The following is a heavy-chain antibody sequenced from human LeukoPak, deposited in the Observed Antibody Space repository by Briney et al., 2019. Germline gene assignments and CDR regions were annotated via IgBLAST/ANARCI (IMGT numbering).Heavy chain of an antibody. Sequence: GGSLRLSCAASGFIFSSYGMNWVRQAPGKGLEWLSFVSGSSSTIYYADSVKGRFTISRDNAKNSLYLQMNSLRDEDTAVYYCAKSATYRFDYWGQGTLVTVSS. CDR2: VSGSSSTI. CDR1: GFIFSSYG. CDR3: AKSATYRFDY. V-gene: IGHV3-48*02. J-gene: IGHJ4*02. D-gene: IGHD3-3*01.